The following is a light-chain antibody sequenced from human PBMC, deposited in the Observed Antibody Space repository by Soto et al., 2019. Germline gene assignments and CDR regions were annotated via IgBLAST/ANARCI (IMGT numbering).Light chain of an antibody. CDR1: QNIYNH. Sequence: EIVLTQSPATLSLSPGERTTLSCRASQNIYNHLAWYQQKPGQAPRLLIYDAASRATGVPARVSGSGSGTDFILTINSLEPEDFAVDYCQQRSVWPLTFGQGTEVE. CDR3: QQRSVWPLT. CDR2: DAA. J-gene: IGKJ1*01. V-gene: IGKV3-11*01.